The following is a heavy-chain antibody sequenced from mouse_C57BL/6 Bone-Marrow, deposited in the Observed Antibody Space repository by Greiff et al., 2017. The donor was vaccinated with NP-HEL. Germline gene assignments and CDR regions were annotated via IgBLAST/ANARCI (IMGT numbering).Heavy chain of an antibody. CDR2: INSDGGST. D-gene: IGHD2-2*01. CDR1: EYEFPSHD. Sequence: EVMLVESGGGLVQPGESLKLSCESNEYEFPSHDMSWVRKTPEKRLELVAAINSDGGSTYYPDTMERRFIISRDNTKKTLYLQMSSLRSEYTALDYCARRGGYDWFAYWGQGTLVTVSA. CDR3: ARRGGYDWFAY. J-gene: IGHJ3*01. V-gene: IGHV5-2*01.